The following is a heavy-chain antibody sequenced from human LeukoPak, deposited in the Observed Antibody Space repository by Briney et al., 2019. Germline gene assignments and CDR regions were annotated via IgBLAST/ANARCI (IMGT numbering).Heavy chain of an antibody. D-gene: IGHD5-12*01. J-gene: IGHJ3*02. CDR3: ASNSGYDYGPFDI. V-gene: IGHV5-51*01. CDR2: IYPGDSDT. CDR1: GYSFTSYW. Sequence: GESLKISCKGSGYSFTSYWIGWVRQMPGKGLEWMGMIYPGDSDTRYSPSFQGQVTISADKSISTAYLQWSRLKASDTDMYYCASNSGYDYGPFDIWGQGTMVTVSS.